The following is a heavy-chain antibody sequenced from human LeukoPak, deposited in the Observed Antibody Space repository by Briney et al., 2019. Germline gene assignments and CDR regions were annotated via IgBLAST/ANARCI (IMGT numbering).Heavy chain of an antibody. CDR1: GYTFTGYY. CDR3: ARGPRHNNYDILTGYYKALDY. CDR2: INPNSGGT. D-gene: IGHD3-9*01. J-gene: IGHJ4*02. Sequence: ASVKVSCKASGYTFTGYYMHWVRQAPGQGLEWMGWINPNSGGTNYAQKFQGGVTMTRDTSISTAYMELSRLRSDDTAVYYCARGPRHNNYDILTGYYKALDYWGQGTLVTVSS. V-gene: IGHV1-2*02.